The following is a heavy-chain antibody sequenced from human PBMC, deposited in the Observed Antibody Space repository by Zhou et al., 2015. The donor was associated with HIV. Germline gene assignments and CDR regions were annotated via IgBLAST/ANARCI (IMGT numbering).Heavy chain of an antibody. Sequence: QVQLVQSGAEVKKPGASVKVSCKASGYTFTSYYMHWVRQAPGQGLEWMGIINPSGGSTSYAQKFQGRVTMTRDTSTSTVYMELSSLRSEDTAVYYCARDLKQVPATYYYYGMDVWGQGTTVTVSS. D-gene: IGHD2-2*01. CDR1: GYTFTSYY. CDR2: INPSGGST. CDR3: ARDLKQVPATYYYYGMDV. J-gene: IGHJ6*02. V-gene: IGHV1-46*01.